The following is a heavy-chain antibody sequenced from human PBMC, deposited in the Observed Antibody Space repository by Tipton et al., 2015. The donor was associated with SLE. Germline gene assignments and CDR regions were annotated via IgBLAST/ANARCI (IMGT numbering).Heavy chain of an antibody. J-gene: IGHJ6*02. CDR1: GGSISSSY. Sequence: LRLSCTVSGGSISSSYWSWIRQPPGKGLEWIGYIYYSGSTNYNPSLKSRVTISVDTSKNQFSLKLSSVTAADTAVYYCARRLDYYGSGGMDVWGQGTTVTVSS. CDR2: IYYSGST. CDR3: ARRLDYYGSGGMDV. V-gene: IGHV4-59*08. D-gene: IGHD3-10*01.